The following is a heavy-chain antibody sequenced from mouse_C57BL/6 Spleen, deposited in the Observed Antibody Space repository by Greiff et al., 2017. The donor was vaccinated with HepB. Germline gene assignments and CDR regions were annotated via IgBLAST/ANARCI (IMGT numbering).Heavy chain of an antibody. J-gene: IGHJ2*01. CDR2: IDPSDSET. CDR1: GYTFTSYW. D-gene: IGHD1-1*01. CDR3: ARSRDYGSSSGYFDY. V-gene: IGHV1-52*01. Sequence: QVQLKQPGAELVRPGSSVKLSCKASGYTFTSYWMHWVKQRPIQGLEWIGNIDPSDSETHYNQKFKDKATLTVDKSSSTAYMQLSSLTSEDSAVYYCARSRDYGSSSGYFDYWGQGTTLTVSS.